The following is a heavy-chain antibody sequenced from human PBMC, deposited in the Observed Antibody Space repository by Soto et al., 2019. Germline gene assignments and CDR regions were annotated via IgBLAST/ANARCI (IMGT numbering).Heavy chain of an antibody. Sequence: SETLSLTCAVYGGSFSGYYWSWIRQPPGKGLEWIGEINHSGSTNYNPSLKSRVTISVDTSKNQFALKLSSVTAADTAVYYCAGGRRGVVPAAISRGNWFDPWGQGTLVTVSS. V-gene: IGHV4-34*01. CDR2: INHSGST. D-gene: IGHD2-2*01. CDR3: AGGRRGVVPAAISRGNWFDP. J-gene: IGHJ5*02. CDR1: GGSFSGYY.